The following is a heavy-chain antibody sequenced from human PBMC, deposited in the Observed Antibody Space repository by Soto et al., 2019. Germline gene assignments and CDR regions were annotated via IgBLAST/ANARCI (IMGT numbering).Heavy chain of an antibody. CDR2: ISGSGGST. CDR3: ANALYSSSGYFDY. V-gene: IGHV3-23*01. CDR1: GFTFSSYA. Sequence: EVQLLESGGGLVQPGGSLRLSCAASGFTFSSYAMSWVRQAPGKGLEWVSAISGSGGSTYYADSVKGRFTISRDNSKNTLYLQMNSLRADDTAVYYCANALYSSSGYFDYWGQGTLVTVSS. D-gene: IGHD6-6*01. J-gene: IGHJ4*02.